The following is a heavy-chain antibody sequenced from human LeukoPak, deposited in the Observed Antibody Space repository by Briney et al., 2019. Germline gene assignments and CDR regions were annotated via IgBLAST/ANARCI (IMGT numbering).Heavy chain of an antibody. D-gene: IGHD4-23*01. V-gene: IGHV3-30*02. J-gene: IGHJ4*02. CDR2: IRYDGNNK. CDR3: AKDRFLTKNGGNSGDY. CDR1: EFTFNMYG. Sequence: GGSLRLSCVASEFTFNMYGMHWVRQAPGKGLEWVGIIRYDGNNKNNADSVKGRFTISRDNSKNTLYLQMNSLRAEDTAVYYCAKDRFLTKNGGNSGDYWGQGTLVTVSS.